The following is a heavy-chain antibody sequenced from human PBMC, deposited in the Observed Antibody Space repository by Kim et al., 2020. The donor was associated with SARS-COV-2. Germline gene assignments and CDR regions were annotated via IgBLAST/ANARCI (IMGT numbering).Heavy chain of an antibody. J-gene: IGHJ6*02. CDR3: ARRAGRGSPYYYYYYGMDV. CDR1: GYTFTSYA. Sequence: ASVKVSCKASGYTFTSYAMNWVRQAPGQGLEWMGWINTNTGNPTYAQGFTGRFVFSFDTSVSTAYLQISSLKAEDTAVYYCARRAGRGSPYYYYYYGMDVWGQGTTVTVSS. D-gene: IGHD6-13*01. CDR2: INTNTGNP. V-gene: IGHV7-4-1*02.